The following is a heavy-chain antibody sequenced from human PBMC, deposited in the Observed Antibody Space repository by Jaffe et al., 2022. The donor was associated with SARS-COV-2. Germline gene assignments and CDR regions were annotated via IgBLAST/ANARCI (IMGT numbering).Heavy chain of an antibody. J-gene: IGHJ4*02. CDR1: GFTFSTYW. CDR3: ARDLLGASCH. D-gene: IGHD1-26*01. CDR2: IKKDGSKK. Sequence: EVQLVESGGDLVQPGGSLRLSCAASGFTFSTYWMDWVRQAPGKGLEWVANIKKDGSKKNYVDSVKGRFTISRDNAKASLYLQMNDLRAEDTAVYYCARDLLGASCHWGQGILVTVSS. V-gene: IGHV3-7*03.